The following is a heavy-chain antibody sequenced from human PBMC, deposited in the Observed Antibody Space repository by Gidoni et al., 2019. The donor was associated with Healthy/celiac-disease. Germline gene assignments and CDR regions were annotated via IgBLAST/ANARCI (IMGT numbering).Heavy chain of an antibody. CDR2: IWYDGSNK. CDR3: ARDHYNVLRFLEWLWYFDY. Sequence: QVQLVASGGGVVQPGRSLRLSCAASGFTFSSYGMHWVRQAPVKGLEWVAVIWYDGSNKYYADSVKGRFTISRDNSKNTLYLQMNSLRAEDTAVYYCARDHYNVLRFLEWLWYFDYWGQGTLVTVSS. CDR1: GFTFSSYG. V-gene: IGHV3-33*01. J-gene: IGHJ4*02. D-gene: IGHD3-3*01.